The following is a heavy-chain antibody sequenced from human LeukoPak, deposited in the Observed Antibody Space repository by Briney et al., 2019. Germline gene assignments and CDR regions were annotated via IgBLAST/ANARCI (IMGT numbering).Heavy chain of an antibody. D-gene: IGHD6-19*01. CDR3: AREGAVVGKGGFDY. J-gene: IGHJ4*02. Sequence: GASVKVSCKASGVSLRTGVNFRTSSFSWVRQAPGQGLEWLGGIVPALGTSHYAQKFQGRVIMTRDTSTSTVYMELSSLRSEDTAVYYCAREGAVVGKGGFDYWGQGTLVTVSS. CDR2: IVPALGTS. V-gene: IGHV1-69*05. CDR1: GVSLRTGVNFRTSS.